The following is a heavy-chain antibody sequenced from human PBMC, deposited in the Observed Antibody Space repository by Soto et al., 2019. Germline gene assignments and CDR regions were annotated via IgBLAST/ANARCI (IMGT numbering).Heavy chain of an antibody. CDR1: GGSFSGYY. J-gene: IGHJ4*02. CDR2: INYSGST. CDR3: ARDKITGLFDY. D-gene: IGHD2-8*02. V-gene: IGHV4-34*01. Sequence: SETLPLTCAVYGGSFSGYYWTWIRQPPGTGLEWIGEINYSGSTNYNPSLKSRVTISVDTSKNQFSLKLTSVTAADTAVYYCARDKITGLFDYWGQGTLVTVSS.